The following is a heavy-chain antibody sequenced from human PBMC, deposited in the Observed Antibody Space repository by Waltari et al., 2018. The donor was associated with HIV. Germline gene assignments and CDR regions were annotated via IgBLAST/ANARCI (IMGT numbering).Heavy chain of an antibody. V-gene: IGHV3-15*01. CDR3: TTIQFYYVFEF. Sequence: EVQLVESGGGLGKPGGSLRVACVVSGFPLTTARMSWVRQAPGKGLVWVGRIKTKTDGGTLDYAAPVTGRFTISRDDSQSTLYLEINSLKTEDTAVYYCTTIQFYYVFEFWGQGTLVTVSS. CDR2: IKTKTDGGTL. CDR1: GFPLTTAR. D-gene: IGHD3-10*02. J-gene: IGHJ4*02.